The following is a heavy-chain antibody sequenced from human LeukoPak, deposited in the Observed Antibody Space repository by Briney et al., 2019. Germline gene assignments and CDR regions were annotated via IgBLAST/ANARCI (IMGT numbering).Heavy chain of an antibody. J-gene: IGHJ5*02. V-gene: IGHV4-59*01. D-gene: IGHD5-18*01. CDR1: GGSISRYY. Sequence: PSETLSLTCSVSGGSISRYYWSWIRQPPGKGLEWIGYLYHSGSANYNPSLKSRVTISVDTSKNQFYLKLSSMTAADTAFYYCARNLGYSGSHWFDPWGQGTLVTVSS. CDR2: LYHSGSA. CDR3: ARNLGYSGSHWFDP.